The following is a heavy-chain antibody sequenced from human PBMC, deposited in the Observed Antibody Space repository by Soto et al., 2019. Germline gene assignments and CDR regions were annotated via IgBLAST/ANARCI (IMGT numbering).Heavy chain of an antibody. Sequence: ASVKVSCKASGYTFTSYYMHWVRQAPGQGLEWMGIINPSGGSTSYAQKFQGRVTMTRDASTSTVYMELSSLRSEDTAVYYCARGSKQQRTLFILPHDASDIRGKGTMVTVSS. CDR3: ARGSKQQRTLFILPHDASDI. J-gene: IGHJ3*02. V-gene: IGHV1-46*01. D-gene: IGHD6-13*01. CDR2: INPSGGST. CDR1: GYTFTSYY.